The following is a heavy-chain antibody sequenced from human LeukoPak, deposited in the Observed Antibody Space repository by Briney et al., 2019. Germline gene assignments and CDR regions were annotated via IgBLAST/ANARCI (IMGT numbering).Heavy chain of an antibody. J-gene: IGHJ4*02. D-gene: IGHD4-23*01. CDR1: GFSFSSYG. CDR3: ARDYGGSSPFDY. CDR2: IRYDGSNK. Sequence: GGSLRLSCAASGFSFSSYGMHWVRQAPGKGLEWVAFIRYDGSNKYYADSVKGRFTISRDNSKNTLYLQMNSLRAEDTAVYYCARDYGGSSPFDYWGQGTLVTVSS. V-gene: IGHV3-30*02.